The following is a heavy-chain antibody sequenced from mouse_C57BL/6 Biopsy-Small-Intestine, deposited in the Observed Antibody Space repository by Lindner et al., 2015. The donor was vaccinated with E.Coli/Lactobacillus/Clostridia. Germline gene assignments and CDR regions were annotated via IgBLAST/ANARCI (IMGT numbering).Heavy chain of an antibody. CDR2: IYPYNGLS. V-gene: IGHV1-31*01. Sequence: VQLQESGPELVKPGASVKISCKASGFSFTGYYMHWVKQSHGNILDWVGYIYPYNGLSSYNQKFKGKATLTVDKSSSTAYMKLRSLTSEDSAVYYCARTGTGAYFDYWGQGTTLTVSS. CDR3: ARTGTGAYFDY. J-gene: IGHJ2*01. CDR1: GFSFTGYY. D-gene: IGHD4-1*01.